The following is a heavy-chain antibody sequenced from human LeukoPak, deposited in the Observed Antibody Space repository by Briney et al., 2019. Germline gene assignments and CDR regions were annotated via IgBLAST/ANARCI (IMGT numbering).Heavy chain of an antibody. Sequence: SETLSLTCTVSGGSISNYYWSWIRQPPGKGLEWIGYIYYSGSTNYNPSLKSRVTISVDTSKNQFSLRLSSVTAADTAVYYCARGTAVAGTWGQGTLVTVSS. D-gene: IGHD6-19*01. J-gene: IGHJ5*02. CDR2: IYYSGST. CDR3: ARGTAVAGT. CDR1: GGSISNYY. V-gene: IGHV4-59*01.